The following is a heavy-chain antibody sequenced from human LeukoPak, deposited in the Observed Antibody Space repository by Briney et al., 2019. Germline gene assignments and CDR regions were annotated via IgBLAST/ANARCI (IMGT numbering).Heavy chain of an antibody. J-gene: IGHJ6*02. CDR2: ITNNGSTI. D-gene: IGHD6-19*01. Sequence: LPGGSLRLSCAASGFTFSTYAMNWVRQAPGKGLEWVSYITNNGSTIYYADSVKGRFTISRDKAENSLYLQMNSLRAEDTAIYYCARDQWLAYYYHGMDVWGLGTTVTVSS. CDR3: ARDQWLAYYYHGMDV. V-gene: IGHV3-48*03. CDR1: GFTFSTYA.